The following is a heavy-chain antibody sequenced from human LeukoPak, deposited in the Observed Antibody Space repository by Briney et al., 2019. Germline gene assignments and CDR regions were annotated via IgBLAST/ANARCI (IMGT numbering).Heavy chain of an antibody. D-gene: IGHD3-3*01. Sequence: GGSLRLSCAASGFTFSSYGMHWVRQAPGKGLEWVAVISYDGSNKYYADSVKGRFTISRDNSKNTLYLQMNSLRAEDTAVYYCARDRDDFWSGYYGDYYYGMDVWGQGTTVTVSS. J-gene: IGHJ6*02. V-gene: IGHV3-30*03. CDR1: GFTFSSYG. CDR2: ISYDGSNK. CDR3: ARDRDDFWSGYYGDYYYGMDV.